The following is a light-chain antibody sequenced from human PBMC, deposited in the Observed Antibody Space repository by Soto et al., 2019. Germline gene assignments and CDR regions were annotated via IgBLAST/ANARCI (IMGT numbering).Light chain of an antibody. CDR2: GTS. CDR1: QSVSGTY. Sequence: EIVLTQSPGTLSLSPGERATLSCRASQSVSGTYLAWYQQKAGQPPRLLIYGTSTRATGIPDRFSGSGSGTDFTLTIARLETEDFAVYYCQQYGSSPQTFGQGTKLEIK. J-gene: IGKJ2*01. V-gene: IGKV3-20*01. CDR3: QQYGSSPQT.